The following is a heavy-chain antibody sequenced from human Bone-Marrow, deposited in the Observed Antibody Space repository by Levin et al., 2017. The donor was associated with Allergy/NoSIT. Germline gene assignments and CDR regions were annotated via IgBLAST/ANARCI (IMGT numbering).Heavy chain of an antibody. D-gene: IGHD2/OR15-2a*01. V-gene: IGHV3-30*04. Sequence: AGGSLRLSCEVTGFGLHLFNVHWVRHVPGKGLQWLAAYSYDGKGTKVADSVKGRVSVSREMALQLDISSVTYEDTAVYYCVRDSRSVTTYTYIMDVWGRGTTVIVSS. CDR2: YSYDGKGT. CDR3: VRDSRSVTTYTYIMDV. CDR1: GFGLHLFN. J-gene: IGHJ6*02.